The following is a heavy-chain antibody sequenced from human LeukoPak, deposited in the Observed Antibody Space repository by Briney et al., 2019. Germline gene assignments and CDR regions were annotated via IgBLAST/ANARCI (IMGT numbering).Heavy chain of an antibody. CDR1: GGSISSYY. CDR3: AREQEYCSSTSCSPHDAFDI. Sequence: SETLSLTCTVSGGSISSYYWSWIRQPAGKGLEWIGRIYTSGSTNYNPSLKSRVTMSVDTSKNRFSLKLSSVTAADTAVYYCAREQEYCSSTSCSPHDAFDIWGQGTMVTVSS. CDR2: IYTSGST. D-gene: IGHD2-2*01. V-gene: IGHV4-4*07. J-gene: IGHJ3*02.